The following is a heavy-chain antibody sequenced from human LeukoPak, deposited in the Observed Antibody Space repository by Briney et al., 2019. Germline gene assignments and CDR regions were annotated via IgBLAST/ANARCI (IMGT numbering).Heavy chain of an antibody. D-gene: IGHD5-18*01. CDR3: AKDPGYSYGYFDY. Sequence: PGGSLRLSCAASGFTFSSYGMHWVRQAPGKGLEWVAVISYDGSNKYYADSVKGRFTISRDNSKNTLYLQMNSLRAEDMAVYYCAKDPGYSYGYFDYWGQGTLVTVSS. CDR1: GFTFSSYG. J-gene: IGHJ4*02. CDR2: ISYDGSNK. V-gene: IGHV3-30*18.